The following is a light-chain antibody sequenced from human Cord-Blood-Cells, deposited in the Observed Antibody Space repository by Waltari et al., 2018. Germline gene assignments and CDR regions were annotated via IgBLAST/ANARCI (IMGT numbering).Light chain of an antibody. J-gene: IGLJ3*02. CDR2: RNN. V-gene: IGLV1-47*01. CDR1: SATIGSTY. Sequence: SLLPQPPAASGTPAQTLTTSCAAHSATIGSTYVTWSQQLPGTAPQPLIYRNNQRPSGVPDRFSGSKSGPSASLAISGLRSEDEADYYCAAWEDSRSGWVFGGGTKLTVL. CDR3: AAWEDSRSGWV.